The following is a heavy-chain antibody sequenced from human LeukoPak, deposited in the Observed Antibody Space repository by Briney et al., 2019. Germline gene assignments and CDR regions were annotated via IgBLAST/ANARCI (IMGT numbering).Heavy chain of an antibody. V-gene: IGHV3-11*01. Sequence: GGSLRLSCAASGFIFSDYYMSWIRQAPGKGLEWVSYISSSGSTIYYADSVKGRFTISRDNAKNSLYLQMNSLRAEDTAVYYCAKDRPEGDYFDYWGQGTLVTVSS. CDR3: AKDRPEGDYFDY. J-gene: IGHJ4*02. CDR1: GFIFSDYY. D-gene: IGHD1-14*01. CDR2: ISSSGSTI.